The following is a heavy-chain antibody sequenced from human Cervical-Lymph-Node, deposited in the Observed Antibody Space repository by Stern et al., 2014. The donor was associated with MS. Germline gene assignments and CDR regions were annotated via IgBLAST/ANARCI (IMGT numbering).Heavy chain of an antibody. CDR3: GAGPGGAAIDY. CDR1: GFIFGDHT. Sequence: VHLVESGGGVVQPGRSLRLSCAASGFIFGDHTMHWVRQAPGKGLEGLTVISYDGTNKYYADSVKGRFTISRDNSKNTLYLQMNSLRVDDTAVYYCGAGPGGAAIDYWGQGTLVTVSS. D-gene: IGHD1-26*01. CDR2: ISYDGTNK. V-gene: IGHV3-30*04. J-gene: IGHJ4*02.